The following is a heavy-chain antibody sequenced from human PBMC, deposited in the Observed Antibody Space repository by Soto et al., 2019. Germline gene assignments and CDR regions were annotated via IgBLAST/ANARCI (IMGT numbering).Heavy chain of an antibody. Sequence: EVQLVESGGGLVQPGGSLRLSCAASGFTVSSNYMSWVRQAPGRGLEWVSVTYPGGTTHYADSVKGRFTISSDNSKNTMDLQMNSLRADDTAMYYCTREFRTSGSRDAVDIWGQGTVVTVSS. J-gene: IGHJ3*02. CDR2: TYPGGTT. V-gene: IGHV3-66*01. CDR1: GFTVSSNY. D-gene: IGHD1-26*01. CDR3: TREFRTSGSRDAVDI.